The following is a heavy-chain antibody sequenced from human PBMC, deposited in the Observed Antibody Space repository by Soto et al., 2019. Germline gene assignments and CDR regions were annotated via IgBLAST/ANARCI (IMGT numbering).Heavy chain of an antibody. CDR3: ARVLYYYDSSGYYNTAFDI. V-gene: IGHV1-18*01. CDR1: GYTFTSYG. CDR2: ISAYNGNT. D-gene: IGHD3-22*01. Sequence: ASVKVSCKASGYTFTSYGISWVRQAPGQGLDWIGWISAYNGNTNYAQKLQGRVTMTTDTSTSTAYMELRSLRSDDTAVYYCARVLYYYDSSGYYNTAFDIWGQGTMVTVS. J-gene: IGHJ3*02.